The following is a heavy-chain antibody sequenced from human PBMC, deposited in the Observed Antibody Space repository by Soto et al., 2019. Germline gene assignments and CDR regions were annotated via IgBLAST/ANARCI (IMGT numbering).Heavy chain of an antibody. CDR2: INPNTGDT. D-gene: IGHD2-2*01. V-gene: IGHV1-2*02. CDR1: GYTFTAYY. Sequence: ASVKVSCKASGYTFTAYYIYWLRKSPGQGLEWLGWINPNTGDTDYPQKFQGRVTVTRDTSISTSYMELTSLRSDDTAVYYFARVQVPAAMAVGFDPWGQGTLVTVSS. CDR3: ARVQVPAAMAVGFDP. J-gene: IGHJ5*02.